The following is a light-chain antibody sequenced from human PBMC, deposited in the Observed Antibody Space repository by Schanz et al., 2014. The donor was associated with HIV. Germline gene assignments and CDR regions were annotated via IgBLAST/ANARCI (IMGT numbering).Light chain of an antibody. CDR1: QSVSSN. CDR3: QQYSNWPFT. V-gene: IGKV3-15*01. J-gene: IGKJ5*01. Sequence: EIVLTQSPGTLSLSPGERGTLSCRASQSVSSNLAWYQQKPGQAPRLLIYGASTRATDFPARFSGSGSGTDFTLTISNLQSEDSAVYFCQQYSNWPFTFGQGTRLEIK. CDR2: GAS.